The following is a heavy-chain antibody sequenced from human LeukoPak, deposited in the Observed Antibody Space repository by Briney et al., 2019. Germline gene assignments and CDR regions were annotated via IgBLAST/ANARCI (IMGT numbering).Heavy chain of an antibody. V-gene: IGHV4-59*01. Sequence: SETLSLTCTVSRGSISGSYWSWIRQPPGKGLEWVGYIYYTEATNYNPSLKRRVTVSVDTSNNQFALKLSSVTAVDTAVYYCARLQGDSTAIFDFWGQGTLVAVSS. D-gene: IGHD2-21*01. J-gene: IGHJ4*02. CDR3: ARLQGDSTAIFDF. CDR2: IYYTEAT. CDR1: RGSISGSY.